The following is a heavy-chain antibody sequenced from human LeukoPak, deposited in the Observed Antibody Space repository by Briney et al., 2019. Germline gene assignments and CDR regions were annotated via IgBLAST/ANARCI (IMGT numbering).Heavy chain of an antibody. V-gene: IGHV3-74*01. Sequence: GGSLRLSCAASGFSFSSYWMHWVRQAPGKGLVWVSRINGDGSSTSYADSVKGRFTISRDNAKNTLYLQMNSLRAEDTAVYYCTRGEGYCSSTSCYNFDYWGQGTLVTVSS. CDR1: GFSFSSYW. CDR2: INGDGSST. J-gene: IGHJ4*02. D-gene: IGHD2-2*01. CDR3: TRGEGYCSSTSCYNFDY.